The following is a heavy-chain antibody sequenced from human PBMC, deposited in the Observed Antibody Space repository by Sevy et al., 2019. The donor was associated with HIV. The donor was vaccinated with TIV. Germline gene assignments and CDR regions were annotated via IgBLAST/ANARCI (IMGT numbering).Heavy chain of an antibody. J-gene: IGHJ3*02. CDR1: GFTLSSYS. D-gene: IGHD2-15*01. CDR3: ASTGDCSGGSCYPDAFDI. Sequence: GSLRLSCAASGFTLSSYSMNWVRHAPAKGLEWVSSISSSSSYIYYADSVKGRFTISRDNAKNSLYLQMNSLRAEDTAVYYCASTGDCSGGSCYPDAFDIWGQGTMVTVSS. CDR2: ISSSSSYI. V-gene: IGHV3-21*01.